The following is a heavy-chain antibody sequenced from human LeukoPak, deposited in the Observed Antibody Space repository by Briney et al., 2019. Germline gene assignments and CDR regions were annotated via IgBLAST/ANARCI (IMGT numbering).Heavy chain of an antibody. D-gene: IGHD3-10*01. J-gene: IGHJ6*03. Sequence: ASVKVSCKASGYTFTSYGISWVRQAPGQGLEWMGWISAYNGNTNYAQKLQGRVTMTTDTSTSTAYMELRSLRSDDTAVYYCARADAGPGSWGIYYMDVWGKGTTVTISS. CDR3: ARADAGPGSWGIYYMDV. CDR2: ISAYNGNT. CDR1: GYTFTSYG. V-gene: IGHV1-18*01.